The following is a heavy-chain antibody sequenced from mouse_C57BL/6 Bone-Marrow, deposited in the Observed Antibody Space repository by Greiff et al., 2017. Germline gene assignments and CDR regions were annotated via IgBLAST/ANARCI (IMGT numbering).Heavy chain of an antibody. D-gene: IGHD2-4*01. V-gene: IGHV1-55*01. CDR1: GYTFTSYW. Sequence: QLQQPGAELVKPGASVMMSCKASGYTFTSYWITWVKQRPGQGLEWIGDIYPGSGSTNYNEKFKSKATLTVDTSSSTAYMQLSSLTSEDSAVYYCARSTMILDNYFDYWGQGTTLTASS. CDR2: IYPGSGST. CDR3: ARSTMILDNYFDY. J-gene: IGHJ2*01.